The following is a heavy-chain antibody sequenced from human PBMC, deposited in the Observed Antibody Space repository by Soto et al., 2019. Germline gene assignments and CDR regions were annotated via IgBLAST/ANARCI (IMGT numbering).Heavy chain of an antibody. CDR3: ALSTSRPWRFYGMDV. D-gene: IGHD2-2*01. J-gene: IGHJ6*02. CDR2: ISAYNGNT. V-gene: IGHV1-18*01. Sequence: QVQLVQSGAEVKKPGASVKVSCKASGYTFTSYGISWVRQAPGKGLEWMGWISAYNGNTNYAQKLQGRVTMTKDTSTSTAYMELRSLRSDDTAVYYCALSTSRPWRFYGMDVWGQGTTVTVSS. CDR1: GYTFTSYG.